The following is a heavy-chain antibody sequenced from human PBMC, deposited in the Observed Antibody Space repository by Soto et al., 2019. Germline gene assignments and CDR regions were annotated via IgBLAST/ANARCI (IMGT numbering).Heavy chain of an antibody. CDR3: ARDETGDSYYYYYCMDV. CDR1: GGTFNTYN. Sequence: QVQLVQSGAEVKKPGSSVKVSCKASGGTFNTYNINWVRQAPGQGLEWMGGILPIFGTTNYAQRFQGRVTITADDSTSTACMELSSLRSEDTAVYYCARDETGDSYYYYYCMDVWGQGTTVTVTS. V-gene: IGHV1-69*01. CDR2: ILPIFGTT. J-gene: IGHJ6*02. D-gene: IGHD7-27*01.